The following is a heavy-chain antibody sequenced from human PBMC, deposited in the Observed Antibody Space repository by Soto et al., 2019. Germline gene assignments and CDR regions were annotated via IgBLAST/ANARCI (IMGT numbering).Heavy chain of an antibody. CDR3: ARVYGSSRDYYYGMDV. V-gene: IGHV1-46*01. CDR2: INPSGGST. CDR1: GYTFTSYY. Sequence: ASVKVSCKASGYTFTSYYMHWVRQAPGQGLEWMGIINPSGGSTSYAQKFQGRVTMTRDTSTSTVYMELSSLRSEDTAVYYCARVYGSSRDYYYGMDVWGHGTTVTVSS. D-gene: IGHD6-13*01. J-gene: IGHJ6*02.